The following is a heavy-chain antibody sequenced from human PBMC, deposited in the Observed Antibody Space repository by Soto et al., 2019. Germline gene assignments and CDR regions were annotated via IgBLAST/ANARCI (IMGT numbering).Heavy chain of an antibody. CDR1: GGTFSDYS. CDR3: ARDPDYGGNSGLGLVDY. J-gene: IGHJ4*02. D-gene: IGHD2-21*02. V-gene: IGHV1-69*06. Sequence: QVQLVQSGAEVKKPGSSVRVSCKASGGTFSDYSINWVRQAPGQGLEWMGGIIPIFGTPNYAQKFQGRVTNTADKSTSTAYMEVSSLRSEDTAVYYCARDPDYGGNSGLGLVDYWGQGTLVTVSS. CDR2: IIPIFGTP.